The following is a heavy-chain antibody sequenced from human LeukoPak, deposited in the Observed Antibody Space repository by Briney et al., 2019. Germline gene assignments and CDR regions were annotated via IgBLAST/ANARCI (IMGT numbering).Heavy chain of an antibody. CDR1: GFTFGDYA. D-gene: IGHD3-10*02. V-gene: IGHV3-7*01. CDR3: AELGITMIGGV. J-gene: IGHJ6*04. CDR2: IKQDGSEK. Sequence: GGSLRLSCTASGFTFGDYAMTWVRQAPGKGLEWVANIKQDGSEKYYVDSVKGRFTISRDNAKNSLYLQMNSLRAEDTAVYYCAELGITMIGGVWGKGTTVTISS.